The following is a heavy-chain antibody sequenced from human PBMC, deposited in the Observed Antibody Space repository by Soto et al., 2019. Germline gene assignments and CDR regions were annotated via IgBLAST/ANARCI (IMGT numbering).Heavy chain of an antibody. CDR3: AKTYCSGCSCFNLDS. J-gene: IGHJ4*02. Sequence: EVQLLESGGGLVQPGGSLRLSCAASGFTFSSYAMSWVRQAPGKGLEWVSAISGSVGSTYYADSVKGRFTISRDNSKNTLYLQMHSVRDDETAVYYCAKTYCSGCSCFNLDSWGQGTLVNVSS. D-gene: IGHD2-15*01. CDR1: GFTFSSYA. V-gene: IGHV3-23*01. CDR2: ISGSVGST.